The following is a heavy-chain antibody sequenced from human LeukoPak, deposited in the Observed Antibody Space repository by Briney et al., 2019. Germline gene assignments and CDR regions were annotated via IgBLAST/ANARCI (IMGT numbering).Heavy chain of an antibody. CDR1: GFTFSTYA. CDR3: AKTRADGPKDDDY. V-gene: IGHV3-23*01. Sequence: GGSLRLSCPASGFTFSTYAMSWVRQAPGKGLDRLSVISGSGRSTFYADSVKGRFTISRDNSKNTLYLQMNGLGADDTGVYYCAKTRADGPKDDDYWGQGNVVTV. CDR2: ISGSGRST. J-gene: IGHJ4*02.